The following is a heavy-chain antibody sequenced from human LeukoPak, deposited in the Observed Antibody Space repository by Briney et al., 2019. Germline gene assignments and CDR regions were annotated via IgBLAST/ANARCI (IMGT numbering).Heavy chain of an antibody. CDR2: ISWNSGSI. D-gene: IGHD3-22*01. CDR3: ARVRSDYYDSSGYNY. CDR1: GFTFDDYA. J-gene: IGHJ4*02. Sequence: PEGSLRLSCAASGFTFDDYAMHWVRQAPGKGLERVSGISWNSGSIGYADSVKGRFTISRDNAKNSLYLQMNSLRAEDTAVYYCARVRSDYYDSSGYNYWGQGTLVTVSS. V-gene: IGHV3-9*01.